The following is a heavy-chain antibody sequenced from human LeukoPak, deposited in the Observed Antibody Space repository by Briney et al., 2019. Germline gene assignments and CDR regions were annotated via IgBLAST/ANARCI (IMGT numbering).Heavy chain of an antibody. V-gene: IGHV3-7*01. J-gene: IGHJ4*02. D-gene: IGHD2-8*01. Sequence: GGSLRLSCAASGFTFRSYWMSWVRQAPGKGLEWVANIKQDGSEKYYVDSVKGRFTISRDNAKNSLYLQMDSLRAEDTAVYYCARGPTNGQAFDYWGQGTLVSVSS. CDR3: ARGPTNGQAFDY. CDR1: GFTFRSYW. CDR2: IKQDGSEK.